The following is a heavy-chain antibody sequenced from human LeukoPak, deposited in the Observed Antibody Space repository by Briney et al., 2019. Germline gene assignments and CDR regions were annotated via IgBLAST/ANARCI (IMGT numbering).Heavy chain of an antibody. D-gene: IGHD1-26*01. CDR3: ARASGSYYAEYFQH. J-gene: IGHJ1*01. CDR1: GFTFSSYA. Sequence: TGGSLRLSCAASGFTFSSYAMSWVRQAPGKGLEWVSAISGSGGSTYYADSVKGRFTISRDNSKNTLYLQMNSLRAEDTAVYYCARASGSYYAEYFQHWGQGTLVTVSS. CDR2: ISGSGGST. V-gene: IGHV3-23*01.